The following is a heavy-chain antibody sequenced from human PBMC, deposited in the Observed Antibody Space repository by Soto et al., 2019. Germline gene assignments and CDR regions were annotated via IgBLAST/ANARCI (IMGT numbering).Heavy chain of an antibody. Sequence: ASVKVSCKASGYTFTSYAMHWVRQAPGQRLEWMGWINAGNGNTKYSQKFQGRVTITADESTNTAYMELSGLRSEDTAVYYCAREGLVLVPTTVNSDYYYYAMDVWGQGTTVTVSS. CDR3: AREGLVLVPTTVNSDYYYYAMDV. CDR2: INAGNGNT. J-gene: IGHJ6*02. D-gene: IGHD2-2*01. CDR1: GYTFTSYA. V-gene: IGHV1-3*01.